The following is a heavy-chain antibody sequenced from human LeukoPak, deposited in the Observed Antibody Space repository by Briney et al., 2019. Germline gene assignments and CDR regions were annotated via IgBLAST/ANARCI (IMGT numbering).Heavy chain of an antibody. J-gene: IGHJ4*02. CDR1: GFTFSSYS. CDR3: ARGGSVRTFDY. V-gene: IGHV3-21*01. D-gene: IGHD6-25*01. Sequence: GGSLRLSCAASGFTFSSYSMNWVRQAPGKGLEWVSSISSSSSYIYYADSVKGRSTISRDNAKNSLYLQMNSLRAEDTAVYYCARGGSVRTFDYWGQGTLVTVSS. CDR2: ISSSSSYI.